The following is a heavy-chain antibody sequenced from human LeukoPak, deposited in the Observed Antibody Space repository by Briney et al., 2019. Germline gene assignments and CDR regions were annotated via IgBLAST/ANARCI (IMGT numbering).Heavy chain of an antibody. D-gene: IGHD1-26*01. CDR1: GGTFSSYA. Sequence: SVKVSCKASGGTFSSYAISWVRQAPGQGLEWMGGIIPIFGTANYAQKVQGRVTITTDESTSTAYMELRRLRSDDTAVYYCARDEGVGARSYFDYWGQGTLVTVSS. CDR3: ARDEGVGARSYFDY. J-gene: IGHJ4*02. CDR2: IIPIFGTA. V-gene: IGHV1-69*05.